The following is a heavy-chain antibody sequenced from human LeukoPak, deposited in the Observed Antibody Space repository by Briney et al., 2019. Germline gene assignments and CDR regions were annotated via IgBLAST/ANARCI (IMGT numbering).Heavy chain of an antibody. J-gene: IGHJ6*02. D-gene: IGHD7-27*01. CDR2: ISGSGGST. CDR3: AKEWGLYYGLDV. V-gene: IGHV3-23*01. CDR1: GFTFSSYA. Sequence: GGSLRLSCAASGFTFSSYAMRWVRQAPGKGLEWVSAISGSGGSTYYADSVKGRFTISRDNSKSTLYLQMNSLRAEDTAVYYCAKEWGLYYGLDVWGQGTTVTVSS.